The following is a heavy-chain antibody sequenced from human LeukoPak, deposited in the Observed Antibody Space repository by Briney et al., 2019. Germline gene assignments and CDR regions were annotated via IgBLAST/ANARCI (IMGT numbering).Heavy chain of an antibody. V-gene: IGHV4-39*01. CDR2: IYYSGST. CDR3: AVLLRAAAAHQYFQH. J-gene: IGHJ1*01. D-gene: IGHD6-13*01. CDR1: GGSISSGSYY. Sequence: PSETLSLTCTVSGGSISSGSYYWSWIRQPAGKGLEWIGSIYYSGSTYYNPSLKSRVTISVDTSKNQFSLKLSSVTAADTAVYYCAVLLRAAAAHQYFQHWGQGTLVTVSS.